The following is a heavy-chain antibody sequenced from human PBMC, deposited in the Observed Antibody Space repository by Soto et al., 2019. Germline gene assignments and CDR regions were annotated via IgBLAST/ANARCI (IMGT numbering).Heavy chain of an antibody. Sequence: SQTLSLTCAISGDSVSSNSAAWNWIRQSPSRGLEWLGRTYYRSKWYNDYAVSVKSRITINPDTSKNQFSLQLNSVTPEDTAVYYCAREGRYCANGVCYREWFDPWGQGTLVTVS. CDR2: TYYRSKWYN. J-gene: IGHJ5*02. CDR1: GDSVSSNSAA. D-gene: IGHD2-8*01. V-gene: IGHV6-1*01. CDR3: AREGRYCANGVCYREWFDP.